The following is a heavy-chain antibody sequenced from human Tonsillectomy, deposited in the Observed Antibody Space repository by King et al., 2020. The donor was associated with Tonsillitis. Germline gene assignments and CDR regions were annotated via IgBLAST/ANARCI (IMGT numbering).Heavy chain of an antibody. J-gene: IGHJ4*02. CDR1: GFTFTSHA. CDR3: ARDLYDSSGYYFDF. D-gene: IGHD3-22*01. CDR2: ISGNGCIP. V-gene: IGHV3-23*04. Sequence: VQLVESGGGLVQPGGSLRLSCAASGFTFTSHAMNWVRQTPGKGLEWVSAISGNGCIPYYADSVKGRFTISRDNSKNTLYLQMNSLRAEDTAVDSCARDLYDSSGYYFDFWGQGTLVTVSS.